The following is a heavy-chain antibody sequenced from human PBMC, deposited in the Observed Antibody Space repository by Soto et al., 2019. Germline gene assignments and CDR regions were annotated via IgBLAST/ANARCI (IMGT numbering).Heavy chain of an antibody. CDR3: ARERLWEWLVGVRWWGFDV. V-gene: IGHV3-53*01. CDR2: IRNDGSA. Sequence: PGGSLRLSCAASGFSVTSFYMTWVRQAPGRGLEWVSLIRNDGSASYADSVKGRFTISRDKSKNTLYLQMDSLRAEDTAVYYCARERLWEWLVGVRWWGFDVWGQGTMVTVSS. J-gene: IGHJ3*01. CDR1: GFSVTSFY. D-gene: IGHD3-3*01.